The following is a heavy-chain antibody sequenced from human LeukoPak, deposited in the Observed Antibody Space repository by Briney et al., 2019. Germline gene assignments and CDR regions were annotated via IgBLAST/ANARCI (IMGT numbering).Heavy chain of an antibody. V-gene: IGHV4-39*01. J-gene: IGHJ4*02. Sequence: SETLSLTCTVSGGSIGSSNYYWGWIRQPPGKGLVYIGSIHYSGSTYYNPSLKSRVTISVDTPENQFSLKLNSVTAADTAVYYCARGSPYHSWGQGTLVTVSS. CDR1: GGSIGSSNYY. CDR2: IHYSGST. D-gene: IGHD2-15*01. CDR3: ARGSPYHS.